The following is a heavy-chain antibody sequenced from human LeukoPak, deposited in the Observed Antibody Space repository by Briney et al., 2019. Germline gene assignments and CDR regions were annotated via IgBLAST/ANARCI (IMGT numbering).Heavy chain of an antibody. V-gene: IGHV1-2*02. J-gene: IGHJ4*02. D-gene: IGHD1-26*01. CDR3: ARVSSGSYYDDFDY. Sequence: ASVKVSCKVSGYTLTELSMHWVRQAPGKGLEWMGWINPNSGGTNYAQKFQGRVTMTRDTSISTAYMELSRLRSDDTAVYYCARVSSGSYYDDFDYWGQGTLVTVSS. CDR1: GYTLTELS. CDR2: INPNSGGT.